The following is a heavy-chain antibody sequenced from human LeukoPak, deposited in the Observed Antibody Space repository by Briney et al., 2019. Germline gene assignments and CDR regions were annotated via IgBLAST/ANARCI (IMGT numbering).Heavy chain of an antibody. Sequence: GSLILSCAASGFPFRTYWMTWVRQAPAKGLEWVANMNQDGGEIYYVDSVKGRFTISRDNAKNSLFLQMNSLRAEDTAVYYCATGFFYYYYMDVWGKGTTVTISS. V-gene: IGHV3-7*01. CDR1: GFPFRTYW. CDR3: ATGFFYYYYMDV. CDR2: MNQDGGEI. D-gene: IGHD1-14*01. J-gene: IGHJ6*03.